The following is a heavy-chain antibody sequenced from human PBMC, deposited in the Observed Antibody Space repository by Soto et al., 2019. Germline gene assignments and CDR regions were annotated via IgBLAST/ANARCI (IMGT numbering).Heavy chain of an antibody. Sequence: SSVELSCKASGGTLSSDAISWVRQAPGQGLEWMGGIIPIFGTANYAQKFQGRVTITADRSTSTAYMELSSLRSEDTAVYYFARGSAYPVYDLYSSSWFAPPFGYWGQRPLGTVPS. CDR2: IIPIFGTA. CDR3: ARGSAYPVYDLYSSSWFAPPFGY. D-gene: IGHD6-13*01. V-gene: IGHV1-69*06. CDR1: GGTLSSDA. J-gene: IGHJ4*02.